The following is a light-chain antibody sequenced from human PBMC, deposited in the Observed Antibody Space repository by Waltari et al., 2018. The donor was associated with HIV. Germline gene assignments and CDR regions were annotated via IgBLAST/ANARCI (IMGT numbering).Light chain of an antibody. CDR2: DAS. CDR3: QQYENVPVT. V-gene: IGKV1-33*01. Sequence: DIQMTQSPSSLSASVGARVTIPCQASQDISSYLNWYQQKPGKAPKLLIYDASDLETGVPSRFSGSGSGTDFTFTISSLQPADIATYYCQQYENVPVTFGPGTKVEIK. CDR1: QDISSY. J-gene: IGKJ3*01.